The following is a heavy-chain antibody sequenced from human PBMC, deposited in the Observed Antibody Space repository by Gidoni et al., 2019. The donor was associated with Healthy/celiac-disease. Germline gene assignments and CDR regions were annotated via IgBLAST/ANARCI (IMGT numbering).Heavy chain of an antibody. D-gene: IGHD5-12*01. CDR1: GGTFSSYT. V-gene: IGHV1-69*02. CDR2: IIPILSIA. Sequence: QVQLVQSGAEVKKPGSSVKVSCKASGGTFSSYTISWVRQAPGQGLEWMGRIIPILSIANYAQKFQGRVTITADKSTSTAYMELSSLRSEDTAVYYCARVEATRSDYCYYGMDVWGQGTTVTVSS. J-gene: IGHJ6*02. CDR3: ARVEATRSDYCYYGMDV.